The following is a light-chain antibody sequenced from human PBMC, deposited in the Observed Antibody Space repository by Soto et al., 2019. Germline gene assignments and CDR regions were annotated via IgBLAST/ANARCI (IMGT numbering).Light chain of an antibody. CDR2: EVN. J-gene: IGLJ3*02. V-gene: IGLV2-8*01. CDR3: TSYAGNNNVV. Sequence: QSALTQPPSASGSPGQSVTISCTGTSSDVGGYNYVSWYQQYSGKAPKLMIYEVNKRPLGVPDRISGSKSGNTASLTVSGLQAEDEADYYCTSYAGNNNVVFGGGTKLTVL. CDR1: SSDVGGYNY.